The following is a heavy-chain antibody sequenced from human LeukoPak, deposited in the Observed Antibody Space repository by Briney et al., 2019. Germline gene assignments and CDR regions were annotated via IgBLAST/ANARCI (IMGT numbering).Heavy chain of an antibody. D-gene: IGHD3-22*01. CDR2: ISSSSSTI. V-gene: IGHV3-48*01. CDR3: AKRVIVVAKIPGGAFDI. CDR1: GFTFSSYS. Sequence: GGSLRLSCAASGFTFSSYSMNWVRQAPGKGLEWVSYISSSSSTIYYADSVKGRFTISRDNSKNTLYLQMNSLRAEDTAVYYCAKRVIVVAKIPGGAFDIWGQGTMVTVSS. J-gene: IGHJ3*02.